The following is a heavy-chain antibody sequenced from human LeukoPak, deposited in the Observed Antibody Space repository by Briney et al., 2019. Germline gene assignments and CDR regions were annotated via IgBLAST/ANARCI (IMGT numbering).Heavy chain of an antibody. V-gene: IGHV1-46*03. CDR1: GYTFSTRG. CDR2: INPSGGST. Sequence: ASVKVSCKASGYTFSTRGITWVRQAPGQGLEWMGIINPSGGSTSYAQKFQGRVTMTRDMSTSTVYMELSSLRSEDTAVYYCTVDTAMGDWGQGTLVTVSS. D-gene: IGHD5-18*01. CDR3: TVDTAMGD. J-gene: IGHJ4*02.